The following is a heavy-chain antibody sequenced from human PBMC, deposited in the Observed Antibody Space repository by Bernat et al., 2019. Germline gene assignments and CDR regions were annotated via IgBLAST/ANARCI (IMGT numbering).Heavy chain of an antibody. Sequence: EVQLVESGGGLVQPGGSLRLSCAASGFTFSSYSMNWVRQAPGKGLEWVSYISSSSSTIYYADSVKGRFTSSRDNAKNSLYLQMNSLRAEDTAVYYCARDQGLPPQGYYGMDVWGQGTTVTVSS. J-gene: IGHJ6*02. CDR3: ARDQGLPPQGYYGMDV. CDR2: ISSSSSTI. CDR1: GFTFSSYS. V-gene: IGHV3-48*01.